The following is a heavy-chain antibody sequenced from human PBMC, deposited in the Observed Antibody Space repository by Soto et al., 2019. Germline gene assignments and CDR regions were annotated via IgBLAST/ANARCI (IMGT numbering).Heavy chain of an antibody. CDR1: GGSISISSYY. CDR3: AAYQPLLFCFDP. J-gene: IGHJ5*02. CDR2: IYYSGST. D-gene: IGHD2-21*02. Sequence: ETLSLTCTVSGGSISISSYYLGLIRQPPGKGLEWIGSIYYSGSTYYNPSLKSRVTISVDTSKNQFSLKLSSVTAADTAVYYRAAYQPLLFCFDPWGQGTLVTVSS. V-gene: IGHV4-39*01.